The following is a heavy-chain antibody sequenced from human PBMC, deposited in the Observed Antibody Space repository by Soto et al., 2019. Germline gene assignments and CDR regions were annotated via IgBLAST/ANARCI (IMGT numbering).Heavy chain of an antibody. CDR1: GGSISSGGYY. CDR2: IYYSGST. J-gene: IGHJ2*01. CDR3: ARVSTIFGVAKRSGYFDL. D-gene: IGHD3-3*01. Sequence: QVQLQESGPGLVKPSQTLSLTCTVSGGSISSGGYYWSWIRQHPGKGLEWIGYIYYSGSTYYNPSLKSRVTISVDTSKNEFSLKLSSVTAADTAVYYCARVSTIFGVAKRSGYFDLWGRGTLVTVSS. V-gene: IGHV4-31*03.